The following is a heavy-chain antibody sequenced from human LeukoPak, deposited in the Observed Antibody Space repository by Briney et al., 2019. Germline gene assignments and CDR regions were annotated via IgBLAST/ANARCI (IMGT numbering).Heavy chain of an antibody. D-gene: IGHD1-26*01. CDR1: GGSISSSGYY. Sequence: NPSETLSLTCTVSGGSISSSGYYWGWIRQPPGKGLEWIASIYYSGNTYYNPSLKSRATISVDTSKNQPSLKLSSLTAADTAVYYCARHEYSGSYYGLSWFDPWGQGTLVTVSS. CDR3: ARHEYSGSYYGLSWFDP. CDR2: IYYSGNT. V-gene: IGHV4-39*01. J-gene: IGHJ5*02.